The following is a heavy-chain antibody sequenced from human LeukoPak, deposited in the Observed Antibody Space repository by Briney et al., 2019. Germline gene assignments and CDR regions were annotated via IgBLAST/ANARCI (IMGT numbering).Heavy chain of an antibody. CDR2: ISGSGGST. J-gene: IGHJ4*02. CDR1: GFTFSSYA. CDR3: AKDRERGVVVPAALIFDY. D-gene: IGHD2-2*01. V-gene: IGHV3-23*01. Sequence: PGGSLRLSCAASGFTFSSYAMSWVRQAPGKGLEWVSAISGSGGSTYYADSVKGRFTISRDNSKNTLYLQMNSLRAEDTAVYYCAKDRERGVVVPAALIFDYWGQGTLVTVSS.